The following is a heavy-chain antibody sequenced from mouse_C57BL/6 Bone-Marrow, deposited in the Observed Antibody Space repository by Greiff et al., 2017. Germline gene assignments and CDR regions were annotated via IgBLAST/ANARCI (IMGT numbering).Heavy chain of an antibody. D-gene: IGHD1-1*01. Sequence: VQLQQPGAVLVKPGASVKLSCKASGYTFTSYWMHWVKQRPEQGLEWIGRIDPEDGDTEYAPKFQGKATMTADTSSNTAYLQLSSLTSEDTAVYYCTTPGFITTVVPFAYWGQGTTLTVSS. CDR1: GYTFTSYW. J-gene: IGHJ2*01. V-gene: IGHV14-1*01. CDR2: IDPEDGDT. CDR3: TTPGFITTVVPFAY.